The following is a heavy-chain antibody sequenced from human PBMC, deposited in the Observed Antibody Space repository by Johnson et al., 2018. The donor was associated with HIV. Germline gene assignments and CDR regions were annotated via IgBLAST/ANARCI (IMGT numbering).Heavy chain of an antibody. CDR3: NTDRVDGGGSYYNAFDI. CDR2: INWNGAST. V-gene: IGHV3-20*04. CDR1: GFTFDDSG. D-gene: IGHD1-26*01. Sequence: VQLVESGGGVVRPGGSLRLSCAASGFTFDDSGMSWVRHAPGNGLEWVSGINWNGASTGYADSVKGLFTISRDNAKNSLYLQMNSLKTEDTALYYCNTDRVDGGGSYYNAFDIWGQGTMVTVSS. J-gene: IGHJ3*02.